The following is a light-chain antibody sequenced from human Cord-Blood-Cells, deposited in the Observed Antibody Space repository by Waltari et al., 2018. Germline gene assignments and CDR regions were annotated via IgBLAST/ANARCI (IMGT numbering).Light chain of an antibody. Sequence: SYVLTQPPSVSVAPGKTARITCGGNNIGSKSVHWHQQKPGQAPVLVIYYDSDRPSGIPERFSGSNSGNTATLTISRVEAGDEADYYCQVWDSSSDHYVFGTGTKVTVL. CDR3: QVWDSSSDHYV. CDR1: NIGSKS. V-gene: IGLV3-21*04. J-gene: IGLJ1*01. CDR2: YDS.